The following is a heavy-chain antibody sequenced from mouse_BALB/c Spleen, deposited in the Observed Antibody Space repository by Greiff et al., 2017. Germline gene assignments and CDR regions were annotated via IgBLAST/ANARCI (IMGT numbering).Heavy chain of an antibody. CDR1: GFTFSSYG. D-gene: IGHD1-2*01. J-gene: IGHJ3*01. V-gene: IGHV5-6-3*01. CDR3: ARDSRLFAY. Sequence: EVKVVESGGGLVQPGGSLKLSCAASGFTFSSYGMSWVRQTPDKRLELVATINSNGGSTYYPDSVKGRFTISRDNAKNTLYLQMSSLKSEDTAMYYCARDSRLFAYWGQGTLVTVSA. CDR2: INSNGGST.